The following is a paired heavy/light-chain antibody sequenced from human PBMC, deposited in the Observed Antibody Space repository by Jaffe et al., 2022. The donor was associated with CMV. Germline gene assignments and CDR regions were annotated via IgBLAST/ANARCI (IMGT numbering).Heavy chain of an antibody. CDR2: IDYSGNT. Sequence: QVQLQESGPGLVRPSQILSLTCTVSGGSISAGQYLWNWIRQHPDKGLEWIGYIDYSGNTYYNPSLKSRISLSVDTSKNRFSLDLTSVTTADTAVYYCVRSLTRIDLHETNGFGALDIWGQGTMVTVSS. CDR3: VRSLTRIDLHETNGFGALDI. V-gene: IGHV4-31*03. D-gene: IGHD3-3*01. CDR1: GGSISAGQYL. J-gene: IGHJ3*02.
Light chain of an antibody. CDR1: QTLYRNF. J-gene: IGKJ3*01. CDR3: QQYDSSFT. CDR2: AAT. V-gene: IGKV3-20*01. Sequence: ETVLTQSPGTLALSPGERATLSCRASQTLYRNFLAWYQQKPGQAPRLLIYAATIRAAGTPDRFSGSGSGTDFTLSISRLEPEDFAVYYCQQYDSSFTFGPGTKVDIK.